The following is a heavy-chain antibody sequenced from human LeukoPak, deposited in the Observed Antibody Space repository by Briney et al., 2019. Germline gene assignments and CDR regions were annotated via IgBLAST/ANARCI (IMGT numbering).Heavy chain of an antibody. CDR2: ISYDGSNK. V-gene: IGHV3-30*18. J-gene: IGHJ4*02. D-gene: IGHD3-10*01. CDR3: AKERAYYGSGSYSPSHFDY. CDR1: GFTFSSYG. Sequence: GRSLRLSCAASGFTFSSYGMHWVRQAPGKGLEWVAVISYDGSNKYYADSVKGRFTISRDNSKNTLYLQMNSLRAEDTAVYYCAKERAYYGSGSYSPSHFDYWGQGTLVTASS.